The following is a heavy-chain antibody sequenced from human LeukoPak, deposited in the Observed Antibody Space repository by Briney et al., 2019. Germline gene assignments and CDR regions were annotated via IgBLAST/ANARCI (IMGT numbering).Heavy chain of an antibody. V-gene: IGHV4-59*01. CDR3: ARYDRSGYSLEL. Sequence: SETLSLTCTVSGGPISNYYWAWIRQPPGKGLEWIGYIYYTGSTKSNPSLKSRVTISVDTSKNHLSLKLSSVTAADTAVYYCARYDRSGYSLELWGQGTLVTVSS. D-gene: IGHD3-22*01. CDR2: IYYTGST. J-gene: IGHJ4*01. CDR1: GGPISNYY.